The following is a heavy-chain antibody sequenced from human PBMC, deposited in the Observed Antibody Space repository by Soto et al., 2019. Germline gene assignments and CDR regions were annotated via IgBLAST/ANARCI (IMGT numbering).Heavy chain of an antibody. V-gene: IGHV1-46*01. CDR1: GYTFTSYY. D-gene: IGHD3-22*01. Sequence: GASVKVSCKASGYTFTSYYMHWVRQAPGQGXEWMGIINPSGGSTSYAQKFQGRVTMTRDTSTSTVYMELSSLRSEDTAVYYCARESPDYYYDSSGYYYYYYGMDVWGQGTTVTVSS. CDR3: ARESPDYYYDSSGYYYYYYGMDV. CDR2: INPSGGST. J-gene: IGHJ6*02.